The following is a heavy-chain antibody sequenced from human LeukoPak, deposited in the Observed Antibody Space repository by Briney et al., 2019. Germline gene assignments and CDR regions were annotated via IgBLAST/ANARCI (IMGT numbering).Heavy chain of an antibody. V-gene: IGHV4-39*01. CDR1: GGSISGSSYD. J-gene: IGHJ4*02. CDR2: ISYSGST. CDR3: ARHFDN. Sequence: PSETLSLTCTVSGGSISGSSYDWGWIRQPPGRGLEWIGSISYSGSTDYNPSLKSRVTISIDTSKNPFSQMMNSVTAADTAVYYCARHFDNWGQGTLVTVSS.